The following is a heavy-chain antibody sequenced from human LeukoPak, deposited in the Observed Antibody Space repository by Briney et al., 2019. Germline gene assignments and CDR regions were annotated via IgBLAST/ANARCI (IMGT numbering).Heavy chain of an antibody. V-gene: IGHV4-59*01. CDR3: ARDLYRGGIQNFYYYMDV. J-gene: IGHJ6*03. CDR1: GGSISSYY. D-gene: IGHD5-18*01. Sequence: SETLSLTCTVSGGSISSYYWSWIRQPPGKGLEWIGYIYYSGSTNYSPSLKSRVTISVDTSKNQFSLKLSSVTAADTAVYYCARDLYRGGIQNFYYYMDVWGKGTTVTVSS. CDR2: IYYSGST.